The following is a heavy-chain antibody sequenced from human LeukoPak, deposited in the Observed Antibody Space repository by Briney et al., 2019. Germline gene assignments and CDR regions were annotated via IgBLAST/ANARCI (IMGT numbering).Heavy chain of an antibody. CDR3: ASRLWFGELIGER. Sequence: SETLSLTCAVYGGSFSGYYWSRIRQPPGKGLEWIGEINHSGSTNYNPSLKSRVTISVDTSKNQFSLKLSSVTAADTAVYYCASRLWFGELIGERWGQGTLVTVSS. V-gene: IGHV4-34*01. D-gene: IGHD3-10*01. CDR2: INHSGST. J-gene: IGHJ4*02. CDR1: GGSFSGYY.